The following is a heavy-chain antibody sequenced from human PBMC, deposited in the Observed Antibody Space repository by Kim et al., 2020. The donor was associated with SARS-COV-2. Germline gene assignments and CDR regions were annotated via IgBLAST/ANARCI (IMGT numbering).Heavy chain of an antibody. CDR1: GGSISSSSYY. V-gene: IGHV4-39*01. CDR2: IYYSGST. D-gene: IGHD3-9*01. CDR3: ARLTRENYEILTGYYGQGYYYGMDV. Sequence: SETLSLTCTDSGGSISSSSYYWGWIRQPPGKGLEWIGSIYYSGSTYYNPSLKSRVTISVDTSKNQFSLKLSSVTAADTAVYYCARLTRENYEILTGYYGQGYYYGMDVCGQGTTVTVSS. J-gene: IGHJ6*02.